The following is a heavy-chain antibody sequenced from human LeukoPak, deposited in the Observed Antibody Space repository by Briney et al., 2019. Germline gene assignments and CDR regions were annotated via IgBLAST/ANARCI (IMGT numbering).Heavy chain of an antibody. CDR3: AKVISGYLNHFDY. CDR2: ISGSGGST. D-gene: IGHD5-12*01. J-gene: IGHJ4*02. Sequence: GGSLRLSCAASGFTFSSYAMSWVRQAPGKGLEWVSVISGSGGSTYYADSVKGRFTISRDNSKNTLYLQMNSLRAEDTAVYYCAKVISGYLNHFDYWGQGTLVTVSS. CDR1: GFTFSSYA. V-gene: IGHV3-23*01.